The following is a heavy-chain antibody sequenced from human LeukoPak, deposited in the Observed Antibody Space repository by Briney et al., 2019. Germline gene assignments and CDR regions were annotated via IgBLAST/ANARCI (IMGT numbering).Heavy chain of an antibody. CDR2: IYYSGST. Sequence: SETLSLTCTVSGGSISSYYWSWIRQPPGKGLEWIGYIYYSGSTNYNPSLKSRVTISVDTSKNQFSLKLSSVTAADTAVYYCARHQYYDSSGYYYSNAFDIWGQGTMVTVSS. D-gene: IGHD3-22*01. CDR1: GGSISSYY. J-gene: IGHJ3*02. V-gene: IGHV4-59*08. CDR3: ARHQYYDSSGYYYSNAFDI.